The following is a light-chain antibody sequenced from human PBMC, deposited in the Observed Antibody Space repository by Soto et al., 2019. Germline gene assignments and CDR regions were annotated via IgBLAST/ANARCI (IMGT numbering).Light chain of an antibody. CDR3: CSYAGTYSYV. CDR2: DVS. J-gene: IGLJ1*01. V-gene: IGLV2-11*01. CDR1: SNDVGGYDY. Sequence: HSALTQPRSVSGSPGQSVTISCTGTSNDVGGYDYVSWYQQHPGKAPKLIIYDVSKRPSGVPDRFSGSKSGNTASLTISGLQAEDEADYYCCSYAGTYSYVFGTETKLTVL.